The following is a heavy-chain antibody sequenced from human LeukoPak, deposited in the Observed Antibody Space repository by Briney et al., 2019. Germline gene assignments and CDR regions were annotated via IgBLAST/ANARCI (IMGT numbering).Heavy chain of an antibody. CDR2: ISGSGGST. D-gene: IGHD3-9*01. CDR1: GFTFSSYA. V-gene: IGHV3-23*01. Sequence: GGSLRLSCAASGFTFSSYAMGWVRQAPGKGLEWVSAISGSGGSTYYADSVKGRFTISRDNSKNTLYLQMNSLRAEDTAVYYCAKELYYDILTGPTGQDYWGQGTLVTVSS. CDR3: AKELYYDILTGPTGQDY. J-gene: IGHJ4*02.